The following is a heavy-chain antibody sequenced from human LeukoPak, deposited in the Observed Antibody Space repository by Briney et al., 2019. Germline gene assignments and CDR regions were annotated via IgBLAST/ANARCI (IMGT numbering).Heavy chain of an antibody. J-gene: IGHJ6*04. CDR3: ARDRGYSYAFDI. V-gene: IGHV1-46*01. Sequence: ASVKVSCKASGYTFTSYYMHWVRQAPGQGLEWMGIINPSGGGTSYAQKFQGRVTMTRDMSTSTVYMELSSLRSEDTAVYYCARDRGYSYAFDIWGKGTTVTISS. CDR1: GYTFTSYY. CDR2: INPSGGGT. D-gene: IGHD5-18*01.